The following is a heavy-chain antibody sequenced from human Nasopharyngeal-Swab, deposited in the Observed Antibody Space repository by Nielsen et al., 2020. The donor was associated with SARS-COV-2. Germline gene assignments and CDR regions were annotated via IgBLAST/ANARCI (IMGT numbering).Heavy chain of an antibody. D-gene: IGHD3-16*01. CDR2: ISYDGGTE. J-gene: IGHJ3*02. V-gene: IGHV3-30*03. CDR1: GFTVSNYG. Sequence: GESLKISCAASGFTVSNYGMHWVRQAPGKGLEWVAHISYDGGTEYYADSVKGRFTISRDNSRNTLSLQMHSLRAEDTAVYYCARDRAYDYVWGSPRGDAFDIWGQGTMVTVSS. CDR3: ARDRAYDYVWGSPRGDAFDI.